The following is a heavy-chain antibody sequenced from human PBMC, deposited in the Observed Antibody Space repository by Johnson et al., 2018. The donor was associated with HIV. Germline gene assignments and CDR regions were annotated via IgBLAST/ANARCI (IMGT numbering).Heavy chain of an antibody. D-gene: IGHD3-10*01. CDR1: GFTFNNAW. J-gene: IGHJ3*02. V-gene: IGHV3-15*01. CDR3: ASEVRGVLDI. CDR2: IKSKTDGGAT. Sequence: VQLVESGGGLVKPGGSLRLSCAASGFTFNNAWMSWVRQAPGKGLEWVGHIKSKTDGGATDYPAPVKDRFTISRDNSKNTLYLQMNSLRVEDTAVYYCASEVRGVLDIWGQGTMVTISS.